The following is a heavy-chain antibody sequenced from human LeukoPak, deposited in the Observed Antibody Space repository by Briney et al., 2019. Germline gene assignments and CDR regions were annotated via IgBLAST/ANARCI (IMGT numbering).Heavy chain of an antibody. J-gene: IGHJ4*02. Sequence: GGSLRLSCAASGFTFSSYWMHWVRQAPGKGLVWVSRINSDGSSTSYADSVKGRFTISRDNSKNTLYLQVNSLRAEDTAVYYCAKGGKWDVTPFDYWGQGTLVTVSS. D-gene: IGHD1-26*01. CDR2: INSDGSST. V-gene: IGHV3-74*01. CDR3: AKGGKWDVTPFDY. CDR1: GFTFSSYW.